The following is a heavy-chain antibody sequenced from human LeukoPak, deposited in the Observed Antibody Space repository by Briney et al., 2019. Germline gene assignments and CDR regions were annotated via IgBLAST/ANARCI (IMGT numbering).Heavy chain of an antibody. Sequence: SETLSLTCAVYGGSFSGYYWSWIRQPPGKGLEWIGEINHSGSTNYNPSLKSRVTISVDTSKNQFSLKLSSVTAADTAVYYCARAHDYGDYPSSYYYYMDVWGKGTTVTVSS. CDR1: GGSFSGYY. V-gene: IGHV4-34*01. D-gene: IGHD4-17*01. CDR3: ARAHDYGDYPSSYYYYMDV. CDR2: INHSGST. J-gene: IGHJ6*03.